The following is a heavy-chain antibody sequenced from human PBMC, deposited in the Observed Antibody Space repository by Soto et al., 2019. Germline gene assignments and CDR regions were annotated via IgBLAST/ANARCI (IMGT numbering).Heavy chain of an antibody. Sequence: QVQLVQSGAEVKKPGSSVKVSCKAPGGTFGTYAISWVRQAPGQGLEWMGRIIPILGTANYAQRFQGRVTITADESTSTANMELSRLRSEDTAVYYCARDDSNYPGRYGMDVWGQGTTVTVSS. CDR3: ARDDSNYPGRYGMDV. CDR1: GGTFGTYA. D-gene: IGHD4-4*01. V-gene: IGHV1-69*11. J-gene: IGHJ6*02. CDR2: IIPILGTA.